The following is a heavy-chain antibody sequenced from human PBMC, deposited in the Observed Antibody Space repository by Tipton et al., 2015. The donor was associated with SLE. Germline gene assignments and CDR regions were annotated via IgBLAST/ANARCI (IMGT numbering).Heavy chain of an antibody. CDR3: ARGCGGDCLIPEYFQH. D-gene: IGHD2-21*01. V-gene: IGHV4-59*10. CDR1: GGSFSGYY. CDR2: IYTSGST. Sequence: LRLSCAVYGGSFSGYYWSWIRQPAGKGLEWIGRIYTSGSTNYNPSLKSRVTISVDTSKNQFSLKLSSVTAADTAVYYCARGCGGDCLIPEYFQHWGQGTLVTVSS. J-gene: IGHJ1*01.